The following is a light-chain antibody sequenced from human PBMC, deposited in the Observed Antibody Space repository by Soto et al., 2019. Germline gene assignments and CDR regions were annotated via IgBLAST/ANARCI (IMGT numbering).Light chain of an antibody. CDR2: LGD. CDR1: TSNIGTFY. J-gene: IGLJ1*01. Sequence: QSVLTQPPSASSTPGQTVTISCSGSTSNIGTFYVYWYQHLPGTAPKLLIYLGDQRASGVSDRFSGSKSGTSASLAINGLRSDDEADYYCAAWDDNLNAYVSGSGTKVTVL. V-gene: IGLV1-47*02. CDR3: AAWDDNLNAYV.